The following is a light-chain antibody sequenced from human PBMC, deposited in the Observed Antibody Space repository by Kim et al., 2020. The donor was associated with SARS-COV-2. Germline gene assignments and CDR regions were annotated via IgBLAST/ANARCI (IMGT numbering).Light chain of an antibody. CDR2: QDN. V-gene: IGLV3-1*01. Sequence: SQGQRDSITGSRDELGDEYVSGYQKKRGQTPVVVIYQDNQRPSGFPARFSGYSSGNTATLTISGTQAMDEADYYCQAWDSSTHNYVFGAGTKVTVL. CDR3: QAWDSSTHNYV. J-gene: IGLJ1*01. CDR1: ELGDEY.